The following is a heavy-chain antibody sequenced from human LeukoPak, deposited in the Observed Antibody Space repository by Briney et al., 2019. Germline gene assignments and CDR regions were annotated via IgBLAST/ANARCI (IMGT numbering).Heavy chain of an antibody. CDR3: LGWSSRPPPLAFDI. CDR2: IHTSGSTI. CDR1: GFTFSSYE. D-gene: IGHD1-26*01. J-gene: IGHJ3*02. Sequence: GGSLRLSCAASGFTFSSYEMNWVRQAPGKGLEWVSYIHTSGSTIYYANSVKGRFTISRDNAKNSLYLQMNSLRAEDTAVYYCLGWSSRPPPLAFDIWGQGTMVSVSS. V-gene: IGHV3-48*03.